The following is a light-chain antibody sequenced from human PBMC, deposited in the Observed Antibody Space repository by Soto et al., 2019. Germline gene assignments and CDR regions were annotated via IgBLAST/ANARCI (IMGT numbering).Light chain of an antibody. V-gene: IGKV1-5*01. J-gene: IGKJ1*01. CDR3: PQYNMYS. Sequence: YTLSASVGDTVTVTCRASQSVSGWLAWYQQKPGEAPKLLIYDASALPSGVPSRFSGSGSGTEFTLTISSPQPDDFATYYCPQYNMYSFREGTKVDI. CDR2: DAS. CDR1: QSVSGW.